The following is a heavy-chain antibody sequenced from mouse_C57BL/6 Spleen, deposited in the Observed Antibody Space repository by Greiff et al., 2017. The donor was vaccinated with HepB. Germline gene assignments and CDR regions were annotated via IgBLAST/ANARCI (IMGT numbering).Heavy chain of an antibody. V-gene: IGHV3-6*01. J-gene: IGHJ2*01. D-gene: IGHD2-4*01. Sequence: VQLQQSGPGLVKPSQSLSLTCSVTGYSITSCYYWNRIRQFPGNKLGWMGYISYDGSNNYNPSLKNQISITRDTSKNQFFLKLNSVTTEDTATYYCARDHYENYFDDWGQGTTLTVSS. CDR1: GYSITSCYY. CDR2: ISYDGSN. CDR3: ARDHYENYFDD.